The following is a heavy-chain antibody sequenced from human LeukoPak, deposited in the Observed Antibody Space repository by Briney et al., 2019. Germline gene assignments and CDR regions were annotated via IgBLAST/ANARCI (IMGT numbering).Heavy chain of an antibody. D-gene: IGHD2-21*02. CDR3: ASEDAYCGGDCYPY. Sequence: SETLSLTCTVSGYSISSGYYWGWIRPPPGKGLEWIGSIHHSGSTYYNPSLKSRVTISVDTSKNRFSLELSSVTAADTAVYYCASEDAYCGGDCYPYWGQGTLVTVSS. V-gene: IGHV4-38-2*02. CDR2: IHHSGST. CDR1: GYSISSGYY. J-gene: IGHJ4*02.